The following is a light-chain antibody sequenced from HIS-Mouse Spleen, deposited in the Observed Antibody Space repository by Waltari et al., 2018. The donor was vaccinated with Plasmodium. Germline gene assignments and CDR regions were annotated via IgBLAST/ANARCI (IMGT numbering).Light chain of an antibody. CDR2: GAS. J-gene: IGKJ3*01. CDR3: QQYNNWSFT. CDR1: QSVSSN. Sequence: EIVMTQSPATLSVSPGARATLSCRARQSVSSNLAWYQQKPGQSPRLLIYGASTRATGIPARFSGSGSGTEFTLTISSLQSEDFAVYYCQQYNNWSFTFGPGTKVDIK. V-gene: IGKV3-15*01.